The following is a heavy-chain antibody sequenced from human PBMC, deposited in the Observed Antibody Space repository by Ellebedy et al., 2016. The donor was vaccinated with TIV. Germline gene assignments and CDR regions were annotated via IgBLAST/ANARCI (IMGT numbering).Heavy chain of an antibody. J-gene: IGHJ5*02. CDR1: GFSFSGYS. D-gene: IGHD6-6*01. Sequence: GGSLRLSXAGSGFSFSGYSMNWVRQAPGKGLEWISYISSSSNTIYYGDSVKGRFTVSRDNAKNSLYLEMNSLTDEDTAVYYCARSLRYSSSSDGIDPWGQGTLVTVSS. CDR2: ISSSSNTI. V-gene: IGHV3-48*02. CDR3: ARSLRYSSSSDGIDP.